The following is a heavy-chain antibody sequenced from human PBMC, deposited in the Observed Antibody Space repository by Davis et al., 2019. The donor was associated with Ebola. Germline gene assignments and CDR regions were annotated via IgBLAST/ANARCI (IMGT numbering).Heavy chain of an antibody. D-gene: IGHD4-11*01. CDR3: AKLNTVTTWPVVGY. Sequence: PGGSLRLSCAASGFTFSSTAMSWVRQAPGKGLEWVASISGSGGSTYYGDSVKGRFTFSRDNSKNTLYLQMNSLRAEDTAVYYCAKLNTVTTWPVVGYWGQGTLVTVSS. CDR2: ISGSGGST. J-gene: IGHJ4*02. CDR1: GFTFSSTA. V-gene: IGHV3-23*01.